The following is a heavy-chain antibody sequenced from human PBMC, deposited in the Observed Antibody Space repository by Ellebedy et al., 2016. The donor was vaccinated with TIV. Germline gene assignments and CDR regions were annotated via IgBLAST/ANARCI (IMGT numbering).Heavy chain of an antibody. Sequence: GESLKISCAASGFTFSSYGMNWVRQAPGKGLAWVGHIKSNANGGTADYAAPVKGRFTISRDDSKDTLYLQMDSRRTEDTAVYYCTTNTGVWGDFWGQGTQVTVSS. CDR2: IKSNANGGTA. J-gene: IGHJ4*02. V-gene: IGHV3-15*07. D-gene: IGHD2-8*01. CDR1: GFTFSSYG. CDR3: TTNTGVWGDF.